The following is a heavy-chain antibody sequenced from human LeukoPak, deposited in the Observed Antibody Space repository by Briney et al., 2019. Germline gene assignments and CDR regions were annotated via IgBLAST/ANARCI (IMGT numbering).Heavy chain of an antibody. Sequence: PSETLSLTCAVYGASFSNYYWGWVRQPPGNGLEWIGEMNQSGRANYNPSLKSRVTLSVDTSKNQFSLKLDSVTAADTAVYYCARGGGAARPRYFDLWGRGTLVTVSS. CDR3: ARGGGAARPRYFDL. CDR2: MNQSGRA. CDR1: GASFSNYY. V-gene: IGHV4-34*01. D-gene: IGHD6-6*01. J-gene: IGHJ2*01.